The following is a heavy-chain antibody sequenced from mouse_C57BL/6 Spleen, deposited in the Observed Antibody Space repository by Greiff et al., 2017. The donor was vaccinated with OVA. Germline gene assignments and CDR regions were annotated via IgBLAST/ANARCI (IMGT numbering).Heavy chain of an antibody. CDR3: TTPYCNYDAY. J-gene: IGHJ3*01. CDR2: IDPENGDT. CDR1: GFNIKDDY. D-gene: IGHD2-1*01. Sequence: VQLKQSGAELVRPGASVKLSCTASGFNIKDDYMHWVKQRPEQGLEWIGWIDPENGDTEYASKFQGKATITADTSSNTAYLQLSSLTSEDTAVYYCTTPYCNYDAYWGQGPLVTVSA. V-gene: IGHV14-4*01.